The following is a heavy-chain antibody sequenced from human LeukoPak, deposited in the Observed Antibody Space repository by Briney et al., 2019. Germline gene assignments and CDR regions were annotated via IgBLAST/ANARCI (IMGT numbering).Heavy chain of an antibody. D-gene: IGHD2-21*02. CDR3: ARVTVVTAIDAFDI. V-gene: IGHV4-39*07. J-gene: IGHJ3*02. CDR1: GGSISSSSYY. CDR2: VFHSGSI. Sequence: SETLSLTCTVSGGSISSSSYYWGWIRQPPGKGLEWIGEVFHSGSINYNPSLKSRVTISVDKSKNQFSLKLSPVTAADTAAYYCARVTVVTAIDAFDIWGQGTMVTVSS.